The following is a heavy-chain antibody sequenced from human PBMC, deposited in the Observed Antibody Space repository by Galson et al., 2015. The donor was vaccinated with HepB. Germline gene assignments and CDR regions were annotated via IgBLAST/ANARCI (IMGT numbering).Heavy chain of an antibody. CDR1: GFTFSSYG. D-gene: IGHD6-19*01. CDR2: IWYDGSNK. CDR3: ASAAPSSGWNDAFDI. Sequence: SLRLSCAASGFTFSSYGMHWVRQAPGKGLEWVAVIWYDGSNKYYADSVKGRFTISRGNSKNTLYLQMNSLRAEDTAVYYCASAAPSSGWNDAFDIWGQGTMVTASS. J-gene: IGHJ3*02. V-gene: IGHV3-33*08.